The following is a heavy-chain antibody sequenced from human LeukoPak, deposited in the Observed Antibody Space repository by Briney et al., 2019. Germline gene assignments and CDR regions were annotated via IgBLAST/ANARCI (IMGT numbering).Heavy chain of an antibody. Sequence: SETLSLTCTVSGGSISSSSYYWGWIRQPPGKGLEWIGSIYYSGSTYYNPSLKSRVTISVDTSKNQFSLKLSSVTAADTAVYYCARSNRDYYDSSGYYSGWYFDLWGRGTLVTVSS. CDR1: GGSISSSSYY. J-gene: IGHJ2*01. V-gene: IGHV4-39*07. CDR3: ARSNRDYYDSSGYYSGWYFDL. CDR2: IYYSGST. D-gene: IGHD3-22*01.